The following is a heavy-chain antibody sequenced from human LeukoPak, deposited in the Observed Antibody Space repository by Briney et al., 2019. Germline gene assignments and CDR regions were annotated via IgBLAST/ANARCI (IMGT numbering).Heavy chain of an antibody. Sequence: SETLSLTCSVSGGSISGRSYYWGWIRQPPGKGLEGIGSFYYTGITYFNPSLKGRVTVSVDTSRKHFSLKLTSVTAADTAVYYCARDGGYCSSTSCYTVYWGQGTLVTVSS. CDR2: FYYTGIT. J-gene: IGHJ4*02. CDR1: GGSISGRSYY. V-gene: IGHV4-39*07. D-gene: IGHD2-2*02. CDR3: ARDGGYCSSTSCYTVY.